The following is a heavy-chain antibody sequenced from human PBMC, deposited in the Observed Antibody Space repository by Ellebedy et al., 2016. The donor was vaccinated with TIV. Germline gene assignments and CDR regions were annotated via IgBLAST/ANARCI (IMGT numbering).Heavy chain of an antibody. CDR1: GFTFSSYS. D-gene: IGHD5-18*01. Sequence: PGGSLRLSCAASGFTFSSYSMNWVRQAPGKGLEWVSYISSSSSTIYYADSVKGRFTISRDNAKNSLYLQMNSLRAEDTAVYYCARIPGVREYSYGYSKETSFDYWGQGTLVTVSS. CDR3: ARIPGVREYSYGYSKETSFDY. V-gene: IGHV3-48*01. J-gene: IGHJ4*02. CDR2: ISSSSSTI.